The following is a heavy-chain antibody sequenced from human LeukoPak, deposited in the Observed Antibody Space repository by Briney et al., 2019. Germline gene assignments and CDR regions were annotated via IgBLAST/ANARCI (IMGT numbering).Heavy chain of an antibody. CDR3: AKDARKYQLRTPFDY. V-gene: IGHV3-30*18. CDR1: GLTFSSYG. CDR2: ISYDGSNK. J-gene: IGHJ4*02. D-gene: IGHD2-2*01. Sequence: GGSLRLSCAASGLTFSSYGMHWVRQAPGEGLEWVAVISYDGSNKYYADSVKGRFTISRDNSKNTLYLQMNSLRAEDSAVYYCAKDARKYQLRTPFDYWGQGTLVTVSS.